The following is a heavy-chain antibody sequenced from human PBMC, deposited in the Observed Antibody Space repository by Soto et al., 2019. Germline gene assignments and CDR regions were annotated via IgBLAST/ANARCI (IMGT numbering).Heavy chain of an antibody. D-gene: IGHD6-13*01. Sequence: QVQLQESGPGLVKPSETLSLTCTVSGGSVSSYYWSWLRQPPGKGLEWVGYIYYSGSTNYNPSLKSRVTISVDTSKNQFSLKLNSVTAADTAVYYCARRYGSSFDYWGQGTLVTVSS. CDR1: GGSVSSYY. V-gene: IGHV4-59*08. J-gene: IGHJ4*02. CDR3: ARRYGSSFDY. CDR2: IYYSGST.